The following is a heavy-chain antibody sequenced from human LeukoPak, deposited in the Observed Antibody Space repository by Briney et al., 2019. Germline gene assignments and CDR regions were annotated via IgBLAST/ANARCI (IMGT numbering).Heavy chain of an antibody. J-gene: IGHJ3*01. D-gene: IGHD1-26*01. Sequence: SETLSLTCTVSGGSFSSGDYYWSWIRQPPGKGLEWIGYIYYSGSTSYNPSLKSRLIISINTSKNQFSLRLSSVTAADTAVYYCARHQWVPAFDVWGQGTMVTVSS. CDR3: ARHQWVPAFDV. CDR1: GGSFSSGDYY. V-gene: IGHV4-30-4*01. CDR2: IYYSGST.